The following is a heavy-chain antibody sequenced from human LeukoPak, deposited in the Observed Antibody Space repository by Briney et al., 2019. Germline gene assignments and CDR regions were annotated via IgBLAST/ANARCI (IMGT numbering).Heavy chain of an antibody. CDR3: ARDGDYYSPFFDP. Sequence: SETLSLTCTVSGVSISSYYWSWIRQSAGRGLEWIGRISTSGNTDYNPSLTSRVTMSVDTSKNQLSLKLSSLTAADTAVYHCARDGDYYSPFFDPWGQGTLVSVSS. CDR1: GVSISSYY. CDR2: ISTSGNT. J-gene: IGHJ5*02. V-gene: IGHV4-4*07. D-gene: IGHD3-22*01.